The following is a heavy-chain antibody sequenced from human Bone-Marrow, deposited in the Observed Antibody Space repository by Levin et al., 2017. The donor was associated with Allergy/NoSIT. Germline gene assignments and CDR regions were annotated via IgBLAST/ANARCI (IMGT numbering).Heavy chain of an antibody. CDR3: ARRYSSSWSGFDP. CDR1: GFTFSSYT. D-gene: IGHD6-13*01. V-gene: IGHV3-7*01. CDR2: IKQDGSEK. Sequence: QAGGSLRLSCAASGFTFSSYTMNWVRQVRQAPGKGLEWVANIKQDGSEKYYVDSVKGRFTISRDNAKNALYLQMNSLRAEDTAVYYCARRYSSSWSGFDPWGQGTLVIVSS. J-gene: IGHJ5*02.